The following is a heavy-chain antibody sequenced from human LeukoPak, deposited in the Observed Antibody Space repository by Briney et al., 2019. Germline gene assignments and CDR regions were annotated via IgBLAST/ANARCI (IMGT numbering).Heavy chain of an antibody. Sequence: ASVKVSCKASGYTFTSYGFSWVRQAPGQGLEWMGIINPSGGSTSYAQKFQGRVTMTRDTSTSTVYMELSSLRSEDTAVYYCARKIAAPNKGFDYWGQGTLVTVSS. J-gene: IGHJ4*02. CDR2: INPSGGST. CDR1: GYTFTSYG. CDR3: ARKIAAPNKGFDY. D-gene: IGHD6-6*01. V-gene: IGHV1-46*01.